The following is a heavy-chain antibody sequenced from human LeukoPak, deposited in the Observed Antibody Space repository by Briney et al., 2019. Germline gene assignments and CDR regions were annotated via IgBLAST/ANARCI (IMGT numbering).Heavy chain of an antibody. J-gene: IGHJ4*02. CDR1: GFTFSSYA. D-gene: IGHD6-13*01. V-gene: IGHV3-23*01. Sequence: GGSLRLSCAASGFTFSSYAMSWVRQAPGKGLEWVSAISGSGGGTYYAGSVKGRFTISRDNSKNTLYLQMNSLRAEDTAVYYCAKDHRPGIAAAGTGGFDYWGQGTLVTVSS. CDR2: ISGSGGGT. CDR3: AKDHRPGIAAAGTGGFDY.